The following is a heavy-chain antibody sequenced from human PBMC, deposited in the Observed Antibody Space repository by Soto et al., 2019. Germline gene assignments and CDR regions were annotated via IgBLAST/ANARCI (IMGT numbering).Heavy chain of an antibody. CDR1: GYLISSGYY. V-gene: IGHV4-38-2*02. J-gene: IGHJ5*02. D-gene: IGHD3-3*01. Sequence: PETLSVTSAISGYLISSGYYWDSLRQPPGKGLEWIGSIFHSGSTYYNPSLKSRVTISVDTSKNQFSLKLRSVTAADTAVYYCVRDRSAGRIGEFDLWGQVALVTVSS. CDR3: VRDRSAGRIGEFDL. CDR2: IFHSGST.